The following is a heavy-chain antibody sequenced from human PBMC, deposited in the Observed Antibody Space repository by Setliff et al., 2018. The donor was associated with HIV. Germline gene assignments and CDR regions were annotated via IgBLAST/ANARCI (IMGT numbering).Heavy chain of an antibody. CDR1: GFTFSSYA. J-gene: IGHJ4*02. CDR3: ARYFRDGSYNDY. D-gene: IGHD3-10*01. Sequence: PGGSLRLSCAASGFTFSSYAMNWVRQSPGKGLEWVSYISSSGNTVYYADSVKGRFAISRDNAKGSLYLQMNSLRGEDTAVYYCARYFRDGSYNDYWGQGTLVTAPQ. V-gene: IGHV3-48*03. CDR2: ISSSGNTV.